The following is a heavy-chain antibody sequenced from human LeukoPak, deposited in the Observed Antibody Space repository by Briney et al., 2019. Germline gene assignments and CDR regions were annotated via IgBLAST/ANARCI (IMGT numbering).Heavy chain of an antibody. CDR3: ARGHYYDSSGYSH. CDR2: INPNSGGT. V-gene: IGHV1-2*02. Sequence: GASVKVSCKASGYTFTGYYMHWVRQAPGQGLEWMGWINPNSGGTNYAQKFQGRVTITADKSTSTAYMELSSLRSEDTAVYYCARGHYYDSSGYSHWGQGTLVTVSS. D-gene: IGHD3-22*01. J-gene: IGHJ4*02. CDR1: GYTFTGYY.